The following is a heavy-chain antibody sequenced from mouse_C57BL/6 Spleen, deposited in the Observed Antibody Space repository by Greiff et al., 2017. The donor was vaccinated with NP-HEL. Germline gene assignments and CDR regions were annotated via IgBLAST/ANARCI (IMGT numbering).Heavy chain of an antibody. Sequence: EVKLMESGGGLVQPGGSMKLSCVASGFTFSNYWMNWVRPSPEKGLEWVAQIRLKSDNYATHYAESVKGRFTISRDDSKSSVYLQMNNLRAEDTGIYYCTDGKYDCLFDYWGQGTTLTVSS. CDR3: TDGKYDCLFDY. D-gene: IGHD2-4*01. CDR1: GFTFSNYW. V-gene: IGHV6-3*01. CDR2: IRLKSDNYAT. J-gene: IGHJ2*01.